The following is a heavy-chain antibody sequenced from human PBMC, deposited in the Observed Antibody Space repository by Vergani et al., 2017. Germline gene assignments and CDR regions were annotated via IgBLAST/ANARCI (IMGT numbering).Heavy chain of an antibody. J-gene: IGHJ6*02. CDR2: INPSGGHT. Sequence: QVQVVQSGAEVKKSGASVKVFCKTSGYTFSNYYMHWVRQAPGQGLEWMGIINPSGGHTNYAQKFQGRVTMTRDTSTSTAYMELSSLRSEDTAVYYCARGTTMVRGVNSKGHYYYCYGMDVWGQGP. V-gene: IGHV1-46*01. CDR1: GYTFSNYY. CDR3: ARGTTMVRGVNSKGHYYYCYGMDV. D-gene: IGHD3-10*01.